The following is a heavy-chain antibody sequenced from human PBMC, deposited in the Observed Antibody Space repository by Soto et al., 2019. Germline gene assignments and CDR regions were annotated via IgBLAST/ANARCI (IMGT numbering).Heavy chain of an antibody. CDR1: GFTFSSYG. CDR3: AREEIGQRLVPYYYGMDV. Sequence: GGSLRLSCAASGFTFSSYGMHWVRQAPGKGLEWVAVIWYDGSNKYYADSVKGRFTISRDNSKNTLYLQMNSLRAEDTAVYYCAREEIGQRLVPYYYGMDVWGQGTPVTVYS. V-gene: IGHV3-33*01. D-gene: IGHD6-19*01. J-gene: IGHJ6*02. CDR2: IWYDGSNK.